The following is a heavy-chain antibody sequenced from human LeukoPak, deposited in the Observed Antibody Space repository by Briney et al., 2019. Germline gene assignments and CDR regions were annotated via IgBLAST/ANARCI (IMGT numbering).Heavy chain of an antibody. D-gene: IGHD3-3*01. J-gene: IGHJ6*03. V-gene: IGHV4-59*01. CDR3: ARENYDFWSGSYYYYYMDV. CDR2: INYSGST. Sequence: PSETLSLTCTVSGDSISSYYWSWIRQPPGKGLEWIGYINYSGSTNYNPSLKSRVTISVDTSKNQFSLKLSSVTAADTAVYYCARENYDFWSGSYYYYYMDVWGKGTTVTVSS. CDR1: GDSISSYY.